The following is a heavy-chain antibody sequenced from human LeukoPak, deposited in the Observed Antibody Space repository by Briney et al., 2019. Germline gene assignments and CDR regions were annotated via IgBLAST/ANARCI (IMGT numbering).Heavy chain of an antibody. J-gene: IGHJ4*02. CDR1: GYSFTSYW. D-gene: IGHD2-2*01. CDR2: IYPGDSDT. V-gene: IGHV5-51*01. CDR3: ARASGYCSSTSCYRYLDY. Sequence: GESLKISCKGSGYSFTSYWIGWVRQMPRKGLEWMGIIYPGDSDTRYSPSFQGQVTISADKSISTAYLQWSSLKASDTAMYYCARASGYCSSTSCYRYLDYWGQGTLVTVSA.